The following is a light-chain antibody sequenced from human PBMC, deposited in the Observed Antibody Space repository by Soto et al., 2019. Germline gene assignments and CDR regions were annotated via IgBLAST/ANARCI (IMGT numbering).Light chain of an antibody. CDR2: STT. J-gene: IGLJ2*01. V-gene: IGLV7-43*01. CDR1: TGAVTSGYY. CDR3: IFFYGDGVV. Sequence: QSVLTQEPSLTVSPGGTVTLTCASSTGAVTSGYYPNWFQQRPGQPPRALIYSTTYKHSWTPARFSGSLLGGKAALTLSGAQPEDEAEYYCIFFYGDGVVFGGGTKVTVL.